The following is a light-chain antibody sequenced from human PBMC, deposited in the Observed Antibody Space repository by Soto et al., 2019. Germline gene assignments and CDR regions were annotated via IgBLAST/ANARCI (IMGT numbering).Light chain of an antibody. CDR1: QSVLYSSNNKSY. CDR2: WAS. J-gene: IGKJ4*01. Sequence: DIVMTQSPDSLAVSLGERATINCKSSQSVLYSSNNKSYLAWYQQKLGQPPKLLIYWASTRESGVPDRFSGSGSGTDFTLTISSLQAEDVAVYYCQQYYSSPLTFGGGTKVEIK. CDR3: QQYYSSPLT. V-gene: IGKV4-1*01.